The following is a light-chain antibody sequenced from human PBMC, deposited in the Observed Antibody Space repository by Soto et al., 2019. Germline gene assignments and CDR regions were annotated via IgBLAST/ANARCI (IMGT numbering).Light chain of an antibody. V-gene: IGKV3-20*01. CDR3: QHYGNSPLT. J-gene: IGKJ1*01. CDR2: GAS. Sequence: EIVLTQSLGTLSLSPGERATLSCRASQSVSSYLAWYQQKPGQAPRLLIYGASSRATGIPDRFSGSGSGTDFTLIISRLEPEDFAVFYCQHYGNSPLTFGQGTKVEIK. CDR1: QSVSSY.